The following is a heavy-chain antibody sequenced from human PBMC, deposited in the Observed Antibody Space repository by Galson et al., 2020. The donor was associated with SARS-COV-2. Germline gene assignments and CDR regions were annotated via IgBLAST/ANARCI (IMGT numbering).Heavy chain of an antibody. D-gene: IGHD2-2*01. CDR1: GYTFTSYG. CDR3: ARGVNIVVVPAAMESYYYYGIDV. CDR2: ISAYNGNT. V-gene: IGHV1-18*01. J-gene: IGHJ6*02. Sequence: ASVKVSCKASGYTFTSYGISWVRQAPGQGLEWMGWISAYNGNTNYAQKLQGRVTMTTDTSTSTAYMELRSLRSDDTAVYYCARGVNIVVVPAAMESYYYYGIDVWGQGTTVTVSS.